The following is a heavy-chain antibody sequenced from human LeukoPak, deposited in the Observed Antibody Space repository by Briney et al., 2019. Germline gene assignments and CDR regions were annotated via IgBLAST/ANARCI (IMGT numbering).Heavy chain of an antibody. J-gene: IGHJ4*02. D-gene: IGHD1-26*01. CDR3: AKDFVGPDDY. Sequence: GGSLRLSCAVSGFTFSSYWMHWVRQAPGKGLVWVSRIDSNGRTINYADSVKGRFTISRDNANSMLYLQMNSLRAEDSAVYYCAKDFVGPDDYWGQGTLVTVSS. CDR2: IDSNGRTI. V-gene: IGHV3-74*01. CDR1: GFTFSSYW.